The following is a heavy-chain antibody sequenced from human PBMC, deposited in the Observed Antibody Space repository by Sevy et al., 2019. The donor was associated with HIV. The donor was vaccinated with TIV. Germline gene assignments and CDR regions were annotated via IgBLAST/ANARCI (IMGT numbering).Heavy chain of an antibody. D-gene: IGHD5-18*01. J-gene: IGHJ4*02. CDR1: GYSFTSYW. Sequence: GESLKISCKGSGYSFTSYWIGWVRQMPGKGLEWMGIIYPGVSDTRYSPSFQGQVTISADKSISTAYLQWSSLKASDTAMYYCAGIRDGYSYGFDYWGQGTLVTVSS. CDR3: AGIRDGYSYGFDY. CDR2: IYPGVSDT. V-gene: IGHV5-51*01.